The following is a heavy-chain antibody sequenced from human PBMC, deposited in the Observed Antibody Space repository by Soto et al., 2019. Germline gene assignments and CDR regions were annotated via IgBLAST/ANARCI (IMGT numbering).Heavy chain of an antibody. Sequence: SETLSFTCAVYGGSFSGYYWSWIRQPPGKGLEWIGEINHSGSTNYNPSLKSRVTISVDTSKNQFSLKLSSVTAADTAVYYCARGGGTIGGAFDIWGQGTMVTVSS. CDR3: ARGGGTIGGAFDI. CDR2: INHSGST. V-gene: IGHV4-34*01. J-gene: IGHJ3*02. CDR1: GGSFSGYY. D-gene: IGHD1-26*01.